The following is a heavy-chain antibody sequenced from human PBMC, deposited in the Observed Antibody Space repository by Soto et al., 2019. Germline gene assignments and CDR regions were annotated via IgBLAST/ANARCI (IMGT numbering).Heavy chain of an antibody. Sequence: EVQLVESGGGLVQPGGSLRLSCVASGFILNSYSMNWVRQAPGKGLEWVSYISSSSSTIYYADSVKGRFSISRDNAKNSLFLQMNSLRDDDTAVYYCARGDYGDCFDPWGQGTRVTVSS. J-gene: IGHJ5*02. D-gene: IGHD4-17*01. V-gene: IGHV3-48*02. CDR2: ISSSSSTI. CDR1: GFILNSYS. CDR3: ARGDYGDCFDP.